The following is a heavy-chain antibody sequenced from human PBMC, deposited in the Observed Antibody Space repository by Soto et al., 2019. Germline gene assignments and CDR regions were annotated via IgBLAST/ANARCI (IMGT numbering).Heavy chain of an antibody. CDR2: IYYSRTT. J-gene: IGHJ4*02. D-gene: IGHD1-26*01. Sequence: QVQLQASGPGLVKPSDTLSLTCAVSGYSISSSNWWGWIRQPPGKGLEWIGYIYYSRTTYYNPSLKSRVTMSVDTSRNQFSLKLTSVPAVDTAVYYCARREIQGPIDYWGQGTLVTVSS. V-gene: IGHV4-28*01. CDR1: GYSISSSNW. CDR3: ARREIQGPIDY.